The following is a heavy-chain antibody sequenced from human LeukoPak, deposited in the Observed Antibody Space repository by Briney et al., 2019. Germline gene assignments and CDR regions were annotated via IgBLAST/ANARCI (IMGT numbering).Heavy chain of an antibody. CDR2: IIPIFGTA. CDR1: GYTFTNYG. J-gene: IGHJ4*02. Sequence: AASVKVSCKASGYTFTNYGISWVRQAPGQGLEWMGGIIPIFGTANYAQKFQGRVTITADESTSTAYMELSSLRSEDTAVYYCARALGPANLFDYWGQGTLVTVSS. D-gene: IGHD4/OR15-4a*01. CDR3: ARALGPANLFDY. V-gene: IGHV1-69*13.